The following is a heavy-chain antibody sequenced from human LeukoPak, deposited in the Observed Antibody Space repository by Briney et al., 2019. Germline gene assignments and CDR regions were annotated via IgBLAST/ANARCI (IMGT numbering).Heavy chain of an antibody. Sequence: SVKVSCKASGGTFSSYAISWVRQAPGQGLEWMGGIIPIFGTANYAQKFQGRVTITADESTSTAYMELSSLRSEDTAVYYCARARVWSSSSSFYYYYGMDVWGQGTTVTVSS. CDR1: GGTFSSYA. D-gene: IGHD6-6*01. CDR2: IIPIFGTA. V-gene: IGHV1-69*13. CDR3: ARARVWSSSSSFYYYYGMDV. J-gene: IGHJ6*02.